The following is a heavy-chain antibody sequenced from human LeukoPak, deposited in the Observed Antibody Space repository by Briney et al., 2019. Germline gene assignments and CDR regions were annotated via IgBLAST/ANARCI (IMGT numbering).Heavy chain of an antibody. Sequence: QTGGSLRLSCAASGFTFSSHWMHWVRQAPGKGPVWVSHISSDGSTTNYADSVKGRFTISRDNAKNTLYLQVSSLRAEDTAVYYCVFSENYRFDHWGQGTLVTVSS. CDR2: ISSDGSTT. CDR3: VFSENYRFDH. CDR1: GFTFSSHW. V-gene: IGHV3-74*01. D-gene: IGHD1-7*01. J-gene: IGHJ4*02.